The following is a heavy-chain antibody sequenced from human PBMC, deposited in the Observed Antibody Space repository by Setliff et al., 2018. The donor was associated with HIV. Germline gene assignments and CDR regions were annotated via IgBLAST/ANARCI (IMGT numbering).Heavy chain of an antibody. Sequence: SLRLSCAASGSTFSSYWMHWVRQAPGKGLVWLSRINRDGSSTSYADSVKGRFTISRDNAKNTLYLQMDSLRAEDTAVYYCATLAGSGSYGFDYWGQGTLVTV. J-gene: IGHJ4*02. D-gene: IGHD3-10*01. CDR3: ATLAGSGSYGFDY. V-gene: IGHV3-74*01. CDR2: INRDGSST. CDR1: GSTFSSYW.